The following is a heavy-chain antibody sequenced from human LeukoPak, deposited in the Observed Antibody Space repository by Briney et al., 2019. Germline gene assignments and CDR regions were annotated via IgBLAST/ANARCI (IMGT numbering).Heavy chain of an antibody. D-gene: IGHD3-10*01. V-gene: IGHV3-23*01. Sequence: PGGSLRLSCAASGFTFSSYAMSWVCQAPGKGLEWVSAISGSGGSTYYADSVKGRFTISRDNSKNTLYLQMNSLRAEDTAVYYCARDYGSGSYPFDYWGQGTLVTVSS. CDR1: GFTFSSYA. CDR3: ARDYGSGSYPFDY. J-gene: IGHJ4*02. CDR2: ISGSGGST.